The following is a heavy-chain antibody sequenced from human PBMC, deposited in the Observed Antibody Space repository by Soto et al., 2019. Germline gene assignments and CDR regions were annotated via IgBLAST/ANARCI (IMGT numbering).Heavy chain of an antibody. CDR1: GGSISSGGYY. CDR3: ARVKIVVVPADQYYFDY. D-gene: IGHD2-2*01. Sequence: SETLSLTCTVSGGSISSGGYYWSWIRQHPGKGLEWIGYIYYSGSTYYNPSLKSRVTISVDTSKNQFSLKLSSVTAADTAVYYCARVKIVVVPADQYYFDYWGQGTLVTVSS. V-gene: IGHV4-31*03. J-gene: IGHJ4*02. CDR2: IYYSGST.